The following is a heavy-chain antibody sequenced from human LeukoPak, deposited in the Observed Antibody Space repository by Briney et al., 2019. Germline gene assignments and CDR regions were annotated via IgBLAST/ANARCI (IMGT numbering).Heavy chain of an antibody. CDR2: IYSGDST. V-gene: IGHV3-53*01. D-gene: IGHD1-7*01. J-gene: IGHJ4*02. CDR3: AKLNRFDY. Sequence: GGSLRLSCAASGFTVSSNYMSWVRQAPGKGLEWVSVIYSGDSTYCADSVKGRFTISRDNSKNTLYLQMNSLRAEDTAVYYCAKLNRFDYWGQGTLVTVSS. CDR1: GFTVSSNY.